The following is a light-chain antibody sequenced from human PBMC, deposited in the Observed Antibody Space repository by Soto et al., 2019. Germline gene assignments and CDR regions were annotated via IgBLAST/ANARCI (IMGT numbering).Light chain of an antibody. V-gene: IGKV3D-20*02. Sequence: DIELAQYPCTLSWSAGESATLSCRASQSVSSSYLAWYQQKPGQAPRLLIYGAFTRATGIPARFSGSGSGTGFTLTISSLGPEDVAVYCCQRRSNWLPLTFGGGTKVDIK. CDR3: QRRSNWLPLT. CDR1: QSVSSSY. CDR2: GAF. J-gene: IGKJ4*01.